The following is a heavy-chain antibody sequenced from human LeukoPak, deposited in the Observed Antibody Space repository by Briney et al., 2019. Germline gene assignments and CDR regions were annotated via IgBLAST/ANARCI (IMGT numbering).Heavy chain of an antibody. CDR1: GFTFSSYA. D-gene: IGHD1-26*01. V-gene: IGHV3-64*01. CDR3: ARRPDSGSYYVDY. Sequence: GGSLRLSCAASGFTFSSYAMHWVRQAPGKGLEYVSAISGNGVSTDYANSVKGRFTISRDNSKNTLYLQMGSLRAEDMAAYYCARRPDSGSYYVDYWGQGTLVTVPS. J-gene: IGHJ4*02. CDR2: ISGNGVST.